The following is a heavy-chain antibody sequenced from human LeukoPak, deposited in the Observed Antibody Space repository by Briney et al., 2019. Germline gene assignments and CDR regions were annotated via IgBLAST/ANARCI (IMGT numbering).Heavy chain of an antibody. D-gene: IGHD2-15*01. Sequence: GGSLRLSCAASGFMFSTYTINWVRQAPGEGLEWVSSISSTSTYIYYGDSVKGRFTISRDNAKNSLYLQMNSLRVEDTAVYYCARGQYSPDYWGQGTLVTVSS. V-gene: IGHV3-21*01. CDR1: GFMFSTYT. CDR3: ARGQYSPDY. J-gene: IGHJ4*02. CDR2: ISSTSTYI.